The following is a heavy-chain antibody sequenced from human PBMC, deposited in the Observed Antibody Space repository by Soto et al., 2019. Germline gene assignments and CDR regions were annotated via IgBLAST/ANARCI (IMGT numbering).Heavy chain of an antibody. CDR1: GFIFSGYT. Sequence: VQLVESGGGLVKPGGSLRLSCAASGFIFSGYTMNWVRQAPGKGLEWVSSISSSSTYIYYADSLRGRFTISRDNAENSLYLQMNSLRAEDTAVYYCATTTAYSGGWYGSGHWGQGTLVTVSS. D-gene: IGHD6-19*01. CDR2: ISSSSTYI. J-gene: IGHJ4*02. CDR3: ATTTAYSGGWYGSGH. V-gene: IGHV3-21*01.